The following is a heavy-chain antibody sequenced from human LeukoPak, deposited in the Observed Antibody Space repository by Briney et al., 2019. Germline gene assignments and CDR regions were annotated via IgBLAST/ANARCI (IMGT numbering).Heavy chain of an antibody. CDR3: ARGRGRYCSGGSCYRYYYYYGMDV. CDR2: ISSSGSTI. D-gene: IGHD2-15*01. J-gene: IGHJ6*04. CDR1: GFTFSSYE. Sequence: GGSLRLSCAASGFTFSSYEMNWVRQAPGKGLEWVSYISSSGSTIYYADSVKGRFTISRDNAKNSPYLQMNSLRAEDTAVYYCARGRGRYCSGGSCYRYYYYYGMDVWGKGTTVTVSS. V-gene: IGHV3-48*03.